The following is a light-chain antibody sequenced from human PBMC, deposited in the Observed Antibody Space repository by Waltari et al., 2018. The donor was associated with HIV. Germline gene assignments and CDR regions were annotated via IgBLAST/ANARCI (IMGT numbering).Light chain of an antibody. Sequence: DIQMTQSPSTLSASVGDRVIITCRASQSISRWLACYQQKPGKAPKLLIDKASILESGVPSRFSGSGSGTEFTLTISSLQPDDFATYYCQQYDSDLTFGQGTKVDIK. CDR3: QQYDSDLT. V-gene: IGKV1-5*03. J-gene: IGKJ1*01. CDR1: QSISRW. CDR2: KAS.